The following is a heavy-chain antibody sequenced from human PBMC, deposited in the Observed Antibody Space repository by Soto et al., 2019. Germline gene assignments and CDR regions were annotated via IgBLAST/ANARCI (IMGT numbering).Heavy chain of an antibody. CDR3: ARGREFFFCISPRCYSTIDY. CDR2: INHSGST. J-gene: IGHJ4*02. V-gene: IGHV4-34*01. D-gene: IGHD2-2*02. Sequence: PSETLSLTCAVYAGFFRAYYWIWIRQPPGKGQEWIGEINHSGSTNYNPSLKSRVTISVDTSKNQFSLMLSSVTAADTAVYYCARGREFFFCISPRCYSTIDYRGQRILVTV. CDR1: AGFFRAYY.